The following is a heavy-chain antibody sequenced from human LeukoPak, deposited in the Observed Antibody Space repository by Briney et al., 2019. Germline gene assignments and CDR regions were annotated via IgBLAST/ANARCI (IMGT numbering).Heavy chain of an antibody. CDR1: GFTFDDYA. CDR2: ISGDGGST. Sequence: GSLRLSCAASGFTFDDYAMHWVRQAPGKGLEWVSLISGDGGSTYYADSVKGRFTISRDNSKNSLYLQMNSLRTEDTALYCCAKVGAAHYYYYYMDVWGKGTTVTVSS. V-gene: IGHV3-43*02. D-gene: IGHD1-26*01. J-gene: IGHJ6*03. CDR3: AKVGAAHYYYYYMDV.